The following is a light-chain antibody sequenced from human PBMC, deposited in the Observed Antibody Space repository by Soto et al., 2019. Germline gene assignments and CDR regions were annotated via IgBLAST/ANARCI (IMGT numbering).Light chain of an antibody. V-gene: IGLV8-61*01. CDR2: STN. Sequence: QAVVTQEPSFSVSPGRTVTLTCGLSSGSVSTSYYPSWYQQTPGQALRTLIYSTNTRSSGVPDRFSGSILGNKAALTITGAQADDESDYYCVLYIGSGIWVFGGGTKVTVL. CDR3: VLYIGSGIWV. J-gene: IGLJ3*02. CDR1: SGSVSTSYY.